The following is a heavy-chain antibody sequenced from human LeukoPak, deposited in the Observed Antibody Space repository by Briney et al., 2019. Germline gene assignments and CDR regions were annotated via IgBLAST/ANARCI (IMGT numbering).Heavy chain of an antibody. V-gene: IGHV3-30*02. D-gene: IGHD6-13*01. Sequence: PGGSLRLSCAASGFTFKTYGMHWVRQAPGKGLDWVAFIEKDGSNKYYADSVKGRFTISRDNAKNSLYLQMNSLRAEDTAVYYCARDLTPEYTRSWPEGDYWGQGILVTVSS. J-gene: IGHJ4*02. CDR1: GFTFKTYG. CDR3: ARDLTPEYTRSWPEGDY. CDR2: IEKDGSNK.